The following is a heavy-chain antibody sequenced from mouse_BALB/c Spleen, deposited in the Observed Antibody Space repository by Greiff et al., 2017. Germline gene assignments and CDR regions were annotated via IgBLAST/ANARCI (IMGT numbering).Heavy chain of an antibody. J-gene: IGHJ3*01. CDR1: GDSITSGY. CDR2: ISYSGST. CDR3: ARGTGAWFAY. D-gene: IGHD3-3*01. Sequence: EVKVVESGPSLVKPSQTLSLTCSVTGDSITSGYWNWIRKFPGNKLEYMGYISYSGSTYYNPSLKSRISITRDTSKNQYYLQLNSVTTEDTATYYCARGTGAWFAYWGQGTLVTVSA. V-gene: IGHV3-8*02.